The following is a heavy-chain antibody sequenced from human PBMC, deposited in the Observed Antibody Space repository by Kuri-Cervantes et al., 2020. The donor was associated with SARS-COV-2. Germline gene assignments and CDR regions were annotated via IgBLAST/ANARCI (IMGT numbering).Heavy chain of an antibody. CDR2: IYYSGST. CDR1: GGSISSSSYY. Sequence: GSLRLSCTVSGGSISSSSYYWGWIRQPPGKGLEWSGSIYYSGSTYYNPSLKSRVTISVDTSKNQFSLKLSSVTAADTAVYYCARLPATVTPHYWGQGILVTVSS. D-gene: IGHD4-17*01. V-gene: IGHV4-39*01. CDR3: ARLPATVTPHY. J-gene: IGHJ4*02.